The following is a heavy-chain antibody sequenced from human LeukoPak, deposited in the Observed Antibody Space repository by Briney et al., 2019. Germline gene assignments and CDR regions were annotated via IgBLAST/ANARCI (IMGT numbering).Heavy chain of an antibody. J-gene: IGHJ4*02. Sequence: GGSLRLSCSASSFTFSSYAMHWVRQAPGKGLEYVSAISGSGDITYYADSVKGRFTISRDNSKNTLYLQMSSLTPEDAAVYYCVRDGMAVAGTAPLDYWGQGILVTVSS. CDR1: SFTFSSYA. V-gene: IGHV3-64D*09. CDR2: ISGSGDIT. D-gene: IGHD6-19*01. CDR3: VRDGMAVAGTAPLDY.